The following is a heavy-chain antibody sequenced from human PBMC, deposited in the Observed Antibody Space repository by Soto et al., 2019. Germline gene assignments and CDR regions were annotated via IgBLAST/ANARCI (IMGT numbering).Heavy chain of an antibody. D-gene: IGHD4-17*01. CDR2: ASDRTNSYST. V-gene: IGHV3-72*01. J-gene: IGHJ6*03. Sequence: DVQVVESGGGLVQPGGSLRLSCTGSGFIFSDHYIDWARQAPGKGLEWFGRASDRTNSYSTAYGASGKGRFFVSRDDLKNSVYLQINSLRSEDTAVYYCGSARSSSTGTYMDVWGRGTTVSVSS. CDR1: GFIFSDHY. CDR3: GSARSSSTGTYMDV.